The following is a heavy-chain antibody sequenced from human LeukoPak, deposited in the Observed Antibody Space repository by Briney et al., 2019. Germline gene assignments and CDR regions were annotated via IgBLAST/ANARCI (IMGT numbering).Heavy chain of an antibody. V-gene: IGHV3-9*01. CDR3: AREDTAMVKAFDI. D-gene: IGHD5-18*01. J-gene: IGHJ3*02. CDR1: GFTFDDYA. CDR2: ISWNSGSI. Sequence: GRSLRLSCAASGFTFDDYAMHWVRQAPGKGLEWVSGISWNSGSIGYADSVKGRFTISRDNAKNSLYLQMNNLRAEDTALYYCAREDTAMVKAFDIWGQGTMVTVSS.